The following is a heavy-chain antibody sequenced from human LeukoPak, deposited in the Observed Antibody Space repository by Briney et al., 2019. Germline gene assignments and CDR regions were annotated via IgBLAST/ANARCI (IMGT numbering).Heavy chain of an antibody. D-gene: IGHD1-26*01. Sequence: TSETLSLTCTVSGGSLRSSGHWWVWIRQPPGKGLEWIGITYNTGRNHYNPSLKSRVTISVETSKNQFTLKLNSVTAADTAVYYCGRGIMGEFDYWGQGTLVTVSS. CDR1: GGSLRSSGHW. V-gene: IGHV4-39*01. J-gene: IGHJ4*02. CDR2: TYNTGRN. CDR3: GRGIMGEFDY.